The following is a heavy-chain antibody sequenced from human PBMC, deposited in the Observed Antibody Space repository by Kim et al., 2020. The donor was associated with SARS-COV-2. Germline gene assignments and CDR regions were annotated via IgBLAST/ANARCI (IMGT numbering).Heavy chain of an antibody. Sequence: SETLSLTCTVSGGPVSGGRYYWSWIRQPPGKGLEWIGYIYYSGSTNYNPSLKSRGTISLDTSKNQFSLKLSSVTAADTAVYYCARAGLWFGDVEPNWYFDLWGRGTLVTVSS. J-gene: IGHJ2*01. CDR3: ARAGLWFGDVEPNWYFDL. CDR1: GGPVSGGRYY. D-gene: IGHD3-10*01. CDR2: IYYSGST. V-gene: IGHV4-61*01.